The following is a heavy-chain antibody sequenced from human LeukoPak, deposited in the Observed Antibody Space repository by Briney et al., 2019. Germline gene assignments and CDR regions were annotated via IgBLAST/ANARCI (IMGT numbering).Heavy chain of an antibody. CDR3: ARGDSSGPPFDY. D-gene: IGHD3-22*01. CDR1: GFTFSNYW. CDR2: IKEDGSEK. V-gene: IGHV3-7*01. J-gene: IGHJ4*02. Sequence: GGSLRLSCVVSGFTFSNYWMSWVRQAPGKGLEWVANIKEDGSEKYYADSVKGRFTISRDNAKNSMYLQMSSLRAEDTAVYYCARGDSSGPPFDYWGQGTLVTVSS.